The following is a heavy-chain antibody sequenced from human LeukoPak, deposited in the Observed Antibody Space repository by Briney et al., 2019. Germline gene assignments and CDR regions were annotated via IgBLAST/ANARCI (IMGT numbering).Heavy chain of an antibody. CDR1: GGSISSGDYY. Sequence: PSQTLSLTCTVSGGSISSGDYYWSWIRQAPGKGLEWIGYIYYSGSTYYNPSLKSRVTISVDTSKNQFSLRLSSVTAADTAVYYCATDNNSSSWFYWGPGTLVTVSS. J-gene: IGHJ4*02. CDR3: ATDNNSSSWFY. CDR2: IYYSGST. D-gene: IGHD6-13*01. V-gene: IGHV4-30-4*08.